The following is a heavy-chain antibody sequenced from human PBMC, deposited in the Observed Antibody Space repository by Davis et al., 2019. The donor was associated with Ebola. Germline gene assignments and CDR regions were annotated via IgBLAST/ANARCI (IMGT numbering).Heavy chain of an antibody. CDR3: ARFIAVAGTPVDY. CDR1: GGSVSSGSYY. D-gene: IGHD6-19*01. Sequence: MPSETLSLTCTVSGGSVSSGSYYWSWIRQPPGKGLEWIGYIYYSGSTNYNPSLKSRVTMSVDTSKNQFSLKLSSVTAADTAVYYCARFIAVAGTPVDYWGQGTPVTVSS. V-gene: IGHV4-61*01. CDR2: IYYSGST. J-gene: IGHJ4*02.